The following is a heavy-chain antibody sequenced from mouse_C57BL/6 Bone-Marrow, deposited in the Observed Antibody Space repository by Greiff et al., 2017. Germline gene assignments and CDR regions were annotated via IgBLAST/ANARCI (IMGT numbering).Heavy chain of an antibody. D-gene: IGHD2-3*01. V-gene: IGHV1-18*01. Sequence: VQLKQSGPELVKPGASVKIPCKASGYTFTDYNMDWVKQSHGKSLEWIGDINPNNGGTIYNQKFKGKATLTVDKSSSTAYMELRSLTSEDTAVYYCARRGDSIFFAYWGQGTLVTVSA. J-gene: IGHJ3*01. CDR3: ARRGDSIFFAY. CDR1: GYTFTDYN. CDR2: INPNNGGT.